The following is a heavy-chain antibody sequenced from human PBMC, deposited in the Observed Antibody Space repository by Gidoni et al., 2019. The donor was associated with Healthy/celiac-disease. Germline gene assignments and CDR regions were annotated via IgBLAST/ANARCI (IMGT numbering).Heavy chain of an antibody. Sequence: QVQLQQWGAGLLKPSETLSLTCAVYGGSFSGYYWSWIRQPPGKGLEWIGEINHSGSTNYNPSLKSRVTISVDTSKNQFSLKLSSVTAADTAVYYCVRWQEDIVVVPADPTGYYFDYWGQGTLVTVSS. CDR2: INHSGST. J-gene: IGHJ4*02. V-gene: IGHV4-34*01. D-gene: IGHD2-2*01. CDR1: GGSFSGYY. CDR3: VRWQEDIVVVPADPTGYYFDY.